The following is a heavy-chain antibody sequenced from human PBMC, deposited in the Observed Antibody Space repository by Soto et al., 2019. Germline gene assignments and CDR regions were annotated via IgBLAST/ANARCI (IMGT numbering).Heavy chain of an antibody. J-gene: IGHJ3*02. V-gene: IGHV3-9*01. CDR2: ITWNSGRI. D-gene: IGHD4-17*01. Sequence: EVQLVESGGGLVQPGRSLRLSCAASGFTFDDYAMHWVRLAPGKGPEWVSGITWNSGRIGYAESVKGRFTISRDNAKNSLYMQMNSLGIEDTAVYYCAKSKGNLEILKTTMTTFWGPVHIWGQGTMVTVSS. CDR3: AKSKGNLEILKTTMTTFWGPVHI. CDR1: GFTFDDYA.